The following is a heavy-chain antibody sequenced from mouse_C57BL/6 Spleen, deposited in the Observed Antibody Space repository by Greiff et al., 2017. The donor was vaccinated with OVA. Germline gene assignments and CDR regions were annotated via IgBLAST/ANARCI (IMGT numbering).Heavy chain of an antibody. V-gene: IGHV1-39*01. CDR1: GYSFTDYN. D-gene: IGHD1-1*01. J-gene: IGHJ1*03. CDR2: INPNYGTT. Sequence: EVKLMESGPELVKPGASVKISCKASGYSFTDYNMNWVKQSNGKSLEWIGVINPNYGTTSYNQKFKGKATLTVDQSSSTAYMQLNSLTSEDSAVYYCAREGHNYGSSPYWYFDVWGTGTTVTVSS. CDR3: AREGHNYGSSPYWYFDV.